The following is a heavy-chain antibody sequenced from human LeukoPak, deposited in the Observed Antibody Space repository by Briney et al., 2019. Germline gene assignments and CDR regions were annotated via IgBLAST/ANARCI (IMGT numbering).Heavy chain of an antibody. J-gene: IGHJ3*01. CDR1: GFTFSSYS. D-gene: IGHD1-26*01. V-gene: IGHV3-9*03. CDR3: AKDMMYSASSGAFDF. Sequence: GGSLRLSCAASGFTFSSYSMNWVRQAPGKGLEWVSGIGWNNDNIGYADSVKGRFTISRDNAKNSLYLQMNSLRAEDMALYYCAKDMMYSASSGAFDFWGQGTMVTVFS. CDR2: IGWNNDNI.